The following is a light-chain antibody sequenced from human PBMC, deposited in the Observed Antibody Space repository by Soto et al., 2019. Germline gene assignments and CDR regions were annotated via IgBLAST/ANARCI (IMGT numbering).Light chain of an antibody. CDR2: LNSDGSH. J-gene: IGLJ2*01. Sequence: QPVLTQSSSASASLGASVKLTCTLSSGHSNNVIAWHQQQPEKGPRYLMKLNSDGSHTKGDRIPDRFSGSSSGAERYLTISSLQSDDEADYFCQTWGTDILVFGGGTKLTVL. CDR1: SGHSNNV. CDR3: QTWGTDILV. V-gene: IGLV4-69*01.